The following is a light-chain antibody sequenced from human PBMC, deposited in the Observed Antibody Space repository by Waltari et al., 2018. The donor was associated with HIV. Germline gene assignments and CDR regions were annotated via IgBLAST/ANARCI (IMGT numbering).Light chain of an antibody. V-gene: IGLV2-23*01. CDR2: EGS. Sequence: SAPTQPAAVSGSPGQQTTTSCTRTSRDAGSSNHVTWYQQHPGKAPKLMIYEGSKRPSGVSNRFSGSKSGNTASLTISGLQAEDEADYYCCSYAGSSLYVFGTGTKVTVL. CDR1: SRDAGSSNH. CDR3: CSYAGSSLYV. J-gene: IGLJ1*01.